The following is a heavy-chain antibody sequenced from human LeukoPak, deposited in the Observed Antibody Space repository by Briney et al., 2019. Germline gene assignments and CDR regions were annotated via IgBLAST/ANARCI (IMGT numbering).Heavy chain of an antibody. V-gene: IGHV3-15*01. J-gene: IGHJ6*02. CDR3: TTDPVSEVYYYYGMDV. Sequence: GGSLRLSCAASGFTFSNAWMTWVRQAPGKGLEWVGRIRSKTDGGATDYAAPVDGRFTISRDDSKNTLYLQMSVLKTEDTAVYYCTTDPVSEVYYYYGMDVWGQGTTVTVSS. D-gene: IGHD1-14*01. CDR1: GFTFSNAW. CDR2: IRSKTDGGAT.